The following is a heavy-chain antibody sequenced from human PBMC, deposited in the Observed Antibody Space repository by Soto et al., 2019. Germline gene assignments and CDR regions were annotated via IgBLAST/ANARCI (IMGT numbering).Heavy chain of an antibody. V-gene: IGHV1-18*01. Sequence: ASVKVSCKASGYTFTSYDISWVRQAPGQGLEWMGWISTYNGNTNYAQKLQGRVTITRDTSASTAYMELSSLRSEDTAVYYCARSIVVVTALDYWGQGTLVTVSS. J-gene: IGHJ4*02. CDR2: ISTYNGNT. D-gene: IGHD2-21*02. CDR3: ARSIVVVTALDY. CDR1: GYTFTSYD.